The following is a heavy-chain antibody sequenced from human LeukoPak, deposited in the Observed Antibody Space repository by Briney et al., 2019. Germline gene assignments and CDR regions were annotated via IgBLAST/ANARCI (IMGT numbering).Heavy chain of an antibody. CDR2: IGSSGGST. CDR3: AKARNYFDY. J-gene: IGHJ4*02. Sequence: GGSLRLSCAASGFTFSSYAMSWVRQAPGKGLEWVSTIGSSGGSTYYADSVKGRFTISRDNSKNTLYLQMNSLRAEDTAVYYCAKARNYFDYWGQGTLVTVSS. V-gene: IGHV3-23*01. CDR1: GFTFSSYA.